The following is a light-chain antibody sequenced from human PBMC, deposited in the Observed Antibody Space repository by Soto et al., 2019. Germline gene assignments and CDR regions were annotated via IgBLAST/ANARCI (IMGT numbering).Light chain of an antibody. CDR1: QTVSNW. CDR2: KTS. V-gene: IGKV1-5*03. Sequence: DVEMTQSPSTLPTSIGDRVTINCRASQTVSNWLAWYQQKPGKAHKLLIYKTSRLESGVPSRFSASGSGTDFSLTINSLQSDDFATYFCQQYSKESTVGQGTKLEIK. J-gene: IGKJ2*01. CDR3: QQYSKEST.